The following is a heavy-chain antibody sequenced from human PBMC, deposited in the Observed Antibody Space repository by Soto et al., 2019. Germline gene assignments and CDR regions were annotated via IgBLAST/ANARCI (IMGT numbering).Heavy chain of an antibody. D-gene: IGHD1-26*01. CDR3: ATTRDRDSGSYYTDY. CDR2: ISYDGSNK. CDR1: GFTFSSYG. V-gene: IGHV3-30*03. Sequence: GGSLRLSCAASGFTFSSYGMHWVRQAPGKGLEWVAVISYDGSNKYYADSAKGRFTISRDNSKNTLYLQMNSLRAEDTAVYYCATTRDRDSGSYYTDYWGQGT. J-gene: IGHJ4*02.